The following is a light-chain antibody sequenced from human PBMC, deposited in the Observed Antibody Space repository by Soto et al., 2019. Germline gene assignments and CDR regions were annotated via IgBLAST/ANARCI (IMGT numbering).Light chain of an antibody. Sequence: DIQMTQSPSSLSVSVGDRVTITCRASRDITHYLNWYQQKPGKAPTLLISDASRLQRGVPSRFSGTGSGTDLTFTITSLQPEDIATYYCQHYDNLPPYTFGQGTKLEI. J-gene: IGKJ2*01. CDR1: RDITHY. CDR3: QHYDNLPPYT. V-gene: IGKV1-33*01. CDR2: DAS.